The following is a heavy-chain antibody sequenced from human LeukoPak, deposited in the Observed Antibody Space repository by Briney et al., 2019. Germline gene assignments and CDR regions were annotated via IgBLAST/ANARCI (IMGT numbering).Heavy chain of an antibody. CDR2: IIPIFGTA. Sequence: SVKVSCKASGGTLSSYAISWVRQAPGQGLEWMGGIIPIFGTANYAQKFQGRVTITADESTSTAYMELSSLRSEDTAVYYCARGYYYDSSGYPYGVFDYWGQGTLVTVSS. CDR3: ARGYYYDSSGYPYGVFDY. J-gene: IGHJ4*02. D-gene: IGHD3-22*01. CDR1: GGTLSSYA. V-gene: IGHV1-69*13.